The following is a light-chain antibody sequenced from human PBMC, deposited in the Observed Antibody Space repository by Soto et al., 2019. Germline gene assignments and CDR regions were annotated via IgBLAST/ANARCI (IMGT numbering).Light chain of an antibody. CDR1: SSDVGGYNS. J-gene: IGLJ1*01. V-gene: IGLV2-14*01. CDR2: EVS. CDR3: NSYRHSTTLV. Sequence: QSALTQPASVSGSPGQSITISCTGTSSDVGGYNSVSWFQQHPSKAPKLIIYEVSHRPSGVSIRFSGSKSGNTASLTIYWLQAEDEADDYCNSYRHSTTLVFGTGTKLTVL.